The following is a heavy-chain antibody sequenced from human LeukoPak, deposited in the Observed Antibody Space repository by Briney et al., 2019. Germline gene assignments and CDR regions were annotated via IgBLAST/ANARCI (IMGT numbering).Heavy chain of an antibody. J-gene: IGHJ4*02. CDR2: TYYRSKWLV. CDR3: TRFYDTNSFDY. Sequence: SQTLSLTRAISGDSVSGSSVAWNWIRQSPSRGLEWLGRTYYRSKWLVDYAESLKGRITINADTSKNQLSLQLHSVTPEDTAIYYCTRFYDTNSFDYWGQGTLVTVSS. CDR1: GDSVSGSSVA. V-gene: IGHV6-1*01. D-gene: IGHD3-16*01.